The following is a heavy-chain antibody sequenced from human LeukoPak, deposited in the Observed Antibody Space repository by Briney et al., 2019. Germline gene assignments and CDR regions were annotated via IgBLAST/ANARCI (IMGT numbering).Heavy chain of an antibody. CDR3: ARLSRVEDRSGWWGGYYFDY. V-gene: IGHV4-59*08. CDR1: GDSMSSSY. D-gene: IGHD6-19*01. Sequence: SETLSLTCTVSGDSMSSSYWSWIRQPPGKGLEWIGYIYYSGSIYYSGSTNYNPSLKSRVTISVDTSKNQFSLKLSSVTAADTAVYYCARLSRVEDRSGWWGGYYFDYWGQGTLVTVSS. CDR2: IYYSGSIYYSGST. J-gene: IGHJ4*02.